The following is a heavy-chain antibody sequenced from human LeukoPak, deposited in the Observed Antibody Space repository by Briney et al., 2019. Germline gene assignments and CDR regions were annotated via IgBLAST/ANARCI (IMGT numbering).Heavy chain of an antibody. J-gene: IGHJ4*02. CDR2: ITWNSDTI. V-gene: IGHV3-9*01. Sequence: GGSLRLSCAASGFTFDDYVMHWVRQAPGKGLEWVSGITWNSDTIAYADSVKGRFTISRDNAKNSLYLQMNSLRAEDTAVYYCARNKKGDRYTYGHDYWGQGTLVTVSS. D-gene: IGHD5-18*01. CDR1: GFTFDDYV. CDR3: ARNKKGDRYTYGHDY.